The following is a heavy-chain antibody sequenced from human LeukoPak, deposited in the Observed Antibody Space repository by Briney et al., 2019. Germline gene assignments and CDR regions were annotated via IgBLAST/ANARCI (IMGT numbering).Heavy chain of an antibody. J-gene: IGHJ4*02. CDR3: ARDRLYCTNGVCYSDY. D-gene: IGHD2-8*01. CDR2: ISAYNGNT. V-gene: IGHV1-18*01. CDR1: GYTFTSYG. Sequence: ASVKVSCKASGYTFTSYGISWVRQAPGQGLEWMGWISAYNGNTNYAQKLQGRVTMTTDTSTSTAYMELRSLRSDDAAVYYCARDRLYCTNGVCYSDYWGQGTLVTVPS.